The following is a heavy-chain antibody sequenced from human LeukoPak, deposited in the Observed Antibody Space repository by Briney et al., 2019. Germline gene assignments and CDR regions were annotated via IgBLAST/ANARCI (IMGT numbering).Heavy chain of an antibody. V-gene: IGHV3-23*01. D-gene: IGHD1-14*01. CDR3: ARRAGIYSHPYDY. J-gene: IGHJ4*02. CDR2: FSGSGGST. CDR1: GFTFSSYA. Sequence: GGSLRLSCAASGFTFSSYAMSWVRQAPGKGLECISGFSGSGGSTYYADSVKGRFTISRDNSKNTLYLQMNSLRAEDTAVYYCARRAGIYSHPYDYWGQGTLVTVSS.